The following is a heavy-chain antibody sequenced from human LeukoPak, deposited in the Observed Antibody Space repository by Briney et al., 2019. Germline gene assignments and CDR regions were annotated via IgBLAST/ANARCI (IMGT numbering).Heavy chain of an antibody. CDR3: ASDFNFHDSSGYYYREYFQH. Sequence: GGSLRLSCAASGFTFTDYSMNWVRQAPGKGLEWVSYISSSSHIVDFADSVKGRFTIPRDNAKNSLYLQMNSLSPEDTAVYYCASDFNFHDSSGYYYREYFQHWGQGSLVTVSS. J-gene: IGHJ1*01. CDR2: ISSSSHIV. D-gene: IGHD3-22*01. V-gene: IGHV3-48*04. CDR1: GFTFTDYS.